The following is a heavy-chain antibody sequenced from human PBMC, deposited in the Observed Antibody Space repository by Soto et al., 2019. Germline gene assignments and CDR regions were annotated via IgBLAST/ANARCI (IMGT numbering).Heavy chain of an antibody. D-gene: IGHD3-22*01. CDR1: GGSISSSNW. CDR2: IYHSGST. Sequence: SETLSLTCAVSGGSISSSNWWSWVRQPPGKGLEWIGEIYHSGSTNYNPSLKSRVTISVDKSKNQFSLKLSSVTAADTAVYYCARVTYYYDSSGLDAFNIWGQGTMVTVSS. V-gene: IGHV4-4*02. CDR3: ARVTYYYDSSGLDAFNI. J-gene: IGHJ3*02.